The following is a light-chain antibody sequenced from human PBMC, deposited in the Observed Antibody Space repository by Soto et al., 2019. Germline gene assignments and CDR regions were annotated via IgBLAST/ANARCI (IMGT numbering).Light chain of an antibody. Sequence: AIQMTQSPASLSASVGDRVTITCRASQDIGNHLAWYQQKPGRAPKLMIYAASTLQSGVPSRFSGSGFGTDFTLSITTLQPEDFATYYCLQDHNYLTFGPGTKVDIK. CDR2: AAS. CDR3: LQDHNYLT. CDR1: QDIGNH. V-gene: IGKV1-6*01. J-gene: IGKJ3*01.